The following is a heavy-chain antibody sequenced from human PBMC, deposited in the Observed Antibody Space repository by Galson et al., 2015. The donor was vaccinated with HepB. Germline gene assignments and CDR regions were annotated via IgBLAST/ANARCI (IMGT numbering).Heavy chain of an antibody. Sequence: QSGAEVKKPGESLKISCQGSGYRFSTYWIAWVRQMPGKGLECMGIIYPADSDIRYSPSFQGRVTISVDKSISTAYLQWSSLKASDTAMYYCARPPTVEYGMDVWGQGTTVTVSS. V-gene: IGHV5-51*01. CDR1: GYRFSTYW. CDR3: ARPPTVEYGMDV. J-gene: IGHJ6*02. CDR2: IYPADSDI. D-gene: IGHD2-21*01.